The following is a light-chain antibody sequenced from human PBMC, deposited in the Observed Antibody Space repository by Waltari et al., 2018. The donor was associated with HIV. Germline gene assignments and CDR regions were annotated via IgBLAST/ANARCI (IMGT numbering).Light chain of an antibody. CDR2: EVT. V-gene: IGLV2-23*02. CDR1: SGHVASYNL. Sequence: QSDLTQPASVSGSPGQSITISCTGPSGHVASYNLVSWYQQHPDKAPKLIIYEVTKRPSGISTRFSGSKSGNTASLTISGLQSEDEADYYCCSYAGTNAFVAFGGGTKLTVL. J-gene: IGLJ2*01. CDR3: CSYAGTNAFVA.